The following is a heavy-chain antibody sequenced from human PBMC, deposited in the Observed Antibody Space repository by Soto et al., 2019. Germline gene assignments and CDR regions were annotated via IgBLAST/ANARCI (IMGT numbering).Heavy chain of an antibody. D-gene: IGHD3-22*01. J-gene: IGHJ4*02. CDR2: IYYSGST. CDR3: ARYYFDSSGYYYGYYFDY. V-gene: IGHV4-59*01. Sequence: SETLSLTCTVSGGSINSYYWSWIRQPPGKXLEWIGYIYYSGSTNYNPSLKSRVTISVDTSKNQFSLKLSSVTAADTAVYYCARYYFDSSGYYYGYYFDYWGQGTLVTVYS. CDR1: GGSINSYY.